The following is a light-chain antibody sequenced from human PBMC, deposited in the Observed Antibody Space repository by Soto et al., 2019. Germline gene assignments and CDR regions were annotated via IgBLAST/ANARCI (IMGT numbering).Light chain of an antibody. V-gene: IGKV1-12*01. J-gene: IGKJ4*01. CDR2: AAS. CDR3: PQANSFPIT. Sequence: DIQMTQSPSSVSASVVDRVTITCLASQGIRSWLAWIQQKPGKAPKLLIYAASSLQSGVPSRFSVSGTGKDFTITISRQQTEDVATDACPQANSFPITFGGGTKVEIK. CDR1: QGIRSW.